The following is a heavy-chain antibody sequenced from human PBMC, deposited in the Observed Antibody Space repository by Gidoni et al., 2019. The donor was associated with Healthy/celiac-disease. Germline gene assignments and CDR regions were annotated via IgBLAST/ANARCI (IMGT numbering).Heavy chain of an antibody. J-gene: IGHJ5*02. V-gene: IGHV1-8*01. CDR1: GYTFTSYD. D-gene: IGHD3-3*01. Sequence: QVQLVQSEAEVKKPGASVKVSCKASGYTFTSYDINWVRQATGQGLEWMGWMNPNSGNTGYAQKFQGRVTMTRNTSISTAYMELSSLRSEDTAVYYCAREVTIFGVVILNWFDPWGQGTLVTVSS. CDR3: AREVTIFGVVILNWFDP. CDR2: MNPNSGNT.